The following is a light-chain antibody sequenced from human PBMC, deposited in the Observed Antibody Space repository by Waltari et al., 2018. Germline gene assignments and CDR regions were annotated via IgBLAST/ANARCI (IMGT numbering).Light chain of an antibody. CDR3: QQYGYSPRT. CDR1: QNVSNSF. J-gene: IGKJ1*01. Sequence: EIVLTESQGPLSLSQGVRATLSCRASQNVSNSFLAWYQQKRGQAPRLLMYGATTRSYDIPDRFSGRGSGADFTLTINSLQPEDFAVYYCQQYGYSPRTFGQGTRV. CDR2: GAT. V-gene: IGKV3-20*01.